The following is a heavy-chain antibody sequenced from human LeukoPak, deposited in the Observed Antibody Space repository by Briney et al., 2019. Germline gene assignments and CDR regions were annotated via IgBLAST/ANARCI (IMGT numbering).Heavy chain of an antibody. Sequence: GASVKVSCKASGYSFTSHYMHWVRQAPGQGLEWMGLINPSGSSTLYAQKFQGRVTMTRDMSTSTVYMELSSLRSEDTAVYYCARGSSGWYTELDAFDIWGQGTMVTVSS. J-gene: IGHJ3*02. CDR1: GYSFTSHY. V-gene: IGHV1-46*01. D-gene: IGHD6-19*01. CDR2: INPSGSST. CDR3: ARGSSGWYTELDAFDI.